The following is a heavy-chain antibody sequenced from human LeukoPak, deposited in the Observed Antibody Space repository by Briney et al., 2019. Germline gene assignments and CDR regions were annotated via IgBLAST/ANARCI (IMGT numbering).Heavy chain of an antibody. Sequence: SETLSLTCAVYGGSFSGYYWSWIRQPPGQGLEWLGEINHSGSPNYNPSLKSRVTISVDTSKNQFSLKLSSVTAADTAVYYCARGSNYYDSRGYYGAPPEYFQHWGQGTLVTVSS. CDR3: ARGSNYYDSRGYYGAPPEYFQH. J-gene: IGHJ1*01. CDR2: INHSGSP. D-gene: IGHD3-22*01. CDR1: GGSFSGYY. V-gene: IGHV4-34*01.